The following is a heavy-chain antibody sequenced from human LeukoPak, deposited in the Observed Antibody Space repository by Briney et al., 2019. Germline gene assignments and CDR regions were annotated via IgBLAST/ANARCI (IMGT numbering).Heavy chain of an antibody. J-gene: IGHJ4*02. CDR1: GLTFGDYG. CDR2: IRSKTYGGTT. D-gene: IGHD7-27*01. CDR3: SRDDNWGRENFDY. V-gene: IGHV3-49*03. Sequence: GGSLRLSCTGSGLTFGDYGMSWFRQAPGKGLEWVGHIRSKTYGGTTEYATSIKGRFTISRDDSKRIAYLQMNSLKTEDTAVYYCSRDDNWGRENFDYWGQGTLVTVSS.